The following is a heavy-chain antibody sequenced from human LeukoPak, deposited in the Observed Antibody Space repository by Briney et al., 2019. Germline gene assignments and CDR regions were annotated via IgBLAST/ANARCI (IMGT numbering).Heavy chain of an antibody. J-gene: IGHJ4*02. D-gene: IGHD1-1*01. Sequence: SETLSLTCAVYGGSFSGYYWSWIRQPPGKGLEWIGEINHSGSTNYNPSLKSRVTISVDTSKNQFSLKLSSVTAADTAVYYCARPAGTTGLDYWGQGTLVTVSS. CDR3: ARPAGTTGLDY. CDR2: INHSGST. CDR1: GGSFSGYY. V-gene: IGHV4-34*01.